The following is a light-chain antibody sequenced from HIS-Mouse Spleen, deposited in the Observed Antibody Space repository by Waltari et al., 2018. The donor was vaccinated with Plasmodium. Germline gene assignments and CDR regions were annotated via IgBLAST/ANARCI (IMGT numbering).Light chain of an antibody. CDR2: GAS. CDR3: QQYNNWSFT. CDR1: QTVSSN. J-gene: IGKJ3*01. Sequence: EIVMTQSPATLSVSPGESATLSCRASQTVSSNLACYQQKPGQAPRLLIYGASTRATGIPARFSGSGSGTEFTLTISSLQSEDFAVYYCQQYNNWSFTFGPGTKVDIK. V-gene: IGKV3-15*01.